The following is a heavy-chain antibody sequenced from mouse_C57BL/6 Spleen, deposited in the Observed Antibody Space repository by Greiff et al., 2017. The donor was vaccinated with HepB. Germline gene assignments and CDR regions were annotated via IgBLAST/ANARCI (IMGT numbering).Heavy chain of an antibody. CDR2: ISYDGSN. CDR3: ARREIYGSQAWFAY. Sequence: EVQLQESGPGLVKPSQSLSLTCSVTGYSITSGYYWNWIRQFPGNKLEWMGYISYDGSNNYNPSLKNRISITRDTSKNQFFLKLNSVTTEDTATYYGARREIYGSQAWFAYWGQGTLVTVSA. V-gene: IGHV3-6*01. CDR1: GYSITSGYY. D-gene: IGHD1-1*01. J-gene: IGHJ3*01.